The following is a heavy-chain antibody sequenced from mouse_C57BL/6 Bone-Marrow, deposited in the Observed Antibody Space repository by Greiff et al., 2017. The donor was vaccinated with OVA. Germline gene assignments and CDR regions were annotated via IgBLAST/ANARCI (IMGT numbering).Heavy chain of an antibody. J-gene: IGHJ2*01. CDR3: TRITTVHYFDY. CDR2: IDPENGDT. CDR1: GFNIKDDY. V-gene: IGHV14-4*01. Sequence: VQLQQSGAELVRPGASVKLSCTASGFNIKDDYMHWVKQRPEQGLEWIGWIDPENGDTEYASKFQGKATITADTSSNTAYLQLSSLTSEDTAVYYCTRITTVHYFDYWGQGTTLTVSS. D-gene: IGHD1-1*01.